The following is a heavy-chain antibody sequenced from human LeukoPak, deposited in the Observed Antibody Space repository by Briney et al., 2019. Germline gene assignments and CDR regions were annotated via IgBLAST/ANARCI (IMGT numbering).Heavy chain of an antibody. CDR1: GGSFSGYY. CDR3: ARGWRYHYRWFGP. V-gene: IGHV4-34*01. CDR2: INHSGST. D-gene: IGHD1-14*01. J-gene: IGHJ5*02. Sequence: PSETLSLTCAVYGGSFSGYYWSWIRQPLGKGLEWIGEINHSGSTNYNPSLKSRVTISVDTSKNQFSLKLSSVTAADTAVYYCARGWRYHYRWFGPWGQGTWSPSPQ.